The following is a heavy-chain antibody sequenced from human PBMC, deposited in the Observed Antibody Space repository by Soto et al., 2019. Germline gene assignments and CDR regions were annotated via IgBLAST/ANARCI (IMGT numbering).Heavy chain of an antibody. V-gene: IGHV4-4*07. D-gene: IGHD3-16*01. Sequence: ADTLSLTCPFSGVSMCSYYWILLRPPAGKGLEWIARIYGSGGTNYNPSLKSRVTMSLDTSKNKFSLRLTSVTAADTAVYYCAREGASSYASRHFDNWGPGTLGTVS. CDR1: GVSMCSYY. CDR3: AREGASSYASRHFDN. J-gene: IGHJ4*02. CDR2: IYGSGGT.